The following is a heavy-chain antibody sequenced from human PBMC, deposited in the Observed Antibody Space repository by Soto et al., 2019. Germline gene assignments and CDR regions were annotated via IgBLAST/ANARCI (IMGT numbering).Heavy chain of an antibody. CDR1: GYSFTSYW. CDR3: ARHHTPPTPEGTVWFDP. D-gene: IGHD1-1*01. CDR2: IYPGDSDT. V-gene: IGHV5-51*01. Sequence: PGESLKISCKGSGYSFTSYWIGWVRQMPGKGLEWMGIIYPGDSDTRYSPSFQGQVTISADKSISTAYLQWSSLKASDTAMYYCARHHTPPTPEGTVWFDPWGQGTLVTVSS. J-gene: IGHJ5*02.